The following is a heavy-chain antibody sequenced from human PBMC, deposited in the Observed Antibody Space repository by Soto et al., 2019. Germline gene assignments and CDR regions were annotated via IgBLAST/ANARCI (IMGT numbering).Heavy chain of an antibody. V-gene: IGHV4-4*02. CDR1: GGSISSSNW. D-gene: IGHD3-9*01. CDR3: ARLFGKELRYFDWSYGMDV. Sequence: QVQLQESGPGLVKPSGTLSLTCAVSGGSISSSNWWSWVRQPPGKGLEWIGEIYHSGSTNYNPSRKSRVTISVDKAKNQVSLKLSSVTAADTAVYYWARLFGKELRYFDWSYGMDVWGQGTTVTVSS. J-gene: IGHJ6*02. CDR2: IYHSGST.